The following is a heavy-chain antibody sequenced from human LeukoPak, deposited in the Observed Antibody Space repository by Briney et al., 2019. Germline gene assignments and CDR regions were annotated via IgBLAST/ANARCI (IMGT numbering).Heavy chain of an antibody. V-gene: IGHV4-59*01. D-gene: IGHD5-18*01. CDR1: GGSIINYY. J-gene: IGHJ4*02. CDR3: ARGRKYTSGYRVTELGSGYSDY. CDR2: IYESGAT. Sequence: PSGPLSLPCTASGGSIINYYWNWIRQPPGKGLGGIGYIYESGATNYKPSLKSRVSMSVDTSKNQFSLKLSSVTAADTAVYYCARGRKYTSGYRVTELGSGYSDYWGQGTLVTVSS.